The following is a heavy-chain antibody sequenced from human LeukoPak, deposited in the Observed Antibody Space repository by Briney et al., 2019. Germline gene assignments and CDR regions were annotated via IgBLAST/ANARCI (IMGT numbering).Heavy chain of an antibody. CDR2: IWYDGSNK. CDR1: GFTFSSYG. CDR3: ARDRLVRGVGSAVFDY. Sequence: PGRSLRLSCAASGFTFSSYGMHWVRQAPGKGLERVAVIWYDGSNKYYADSVKGRFTISRDNSKNTLYLQMNSLRAEDTAVYYCARDRLVRGVGSAVFDYWGQGTLVTVSS. J-gene: IGHJ4*02. D-gene: IGHD3-10*01. V-gene: IGHV3-33*01.